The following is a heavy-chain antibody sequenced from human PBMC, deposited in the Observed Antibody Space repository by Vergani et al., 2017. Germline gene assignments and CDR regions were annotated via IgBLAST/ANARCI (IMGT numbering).Heavy chain of an antibody. D-gene: IGHD2-15*01. CDR1: GGSIIAGYYF. CDR2: ISARGHA. V-gene: IGHV4-61*02. Sequence: QVQLQAPCPGRVKPSQTLSLICTMSGGSIIAGYYFLSWIRQSAGKRLEWLGHISARGHATHSPSLKTRVSMSVDTSKNQFSLTVTSVNAADTAIYFCARRIGVYYSGGQVHPLRTAFYVWGQGTVVTVSS. CDR3: ARRIGVYYSGGQVHPLRTAFYV. J-gene: IGHJ3*01.